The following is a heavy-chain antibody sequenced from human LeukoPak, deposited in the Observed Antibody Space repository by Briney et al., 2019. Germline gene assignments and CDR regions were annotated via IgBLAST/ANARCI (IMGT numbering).Heavy chain of an antibody. CDR2: ISYDGSNK. CDR1: GFTFSSCA. D-gene: IGHD2-2*02. J-gene: IGHJ6*02. CDR3: ARDGGYNYGMDV. Sequence: GGSLRLSCAASGFTFSSCAMHWVRQAPGKGLEWVAVISYDGSNKYYADSVKGRFTISRDNSKNTLYLQMNSLRAEDTAVYYCARDGGYNYGMDVWGQGTTVTVSS. V-gene: IGHV3-30-3*01.